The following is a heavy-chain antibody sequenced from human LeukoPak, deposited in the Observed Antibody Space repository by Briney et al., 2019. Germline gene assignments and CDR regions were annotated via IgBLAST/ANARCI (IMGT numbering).Heavy chain of an antibody. V-gene: IGHV3-15*01. CDR3: TTIDSTGAFDI. D-gene: IGHD2-8*02. CDR2: IKSKTDGGTT. CDR1: GFTFSNAW. J-gene: IGHJ3*02. Sequence: GGPLRLSCAASGFTFSNAWMSWVRQAPGKGLEWVGRIKSKTDGGTTDYAAPVKGRFTISRDDSKDTLYLQMNSLKAEDTAVYYCTTIDSTGAFDIWGQGTMVTVSS.